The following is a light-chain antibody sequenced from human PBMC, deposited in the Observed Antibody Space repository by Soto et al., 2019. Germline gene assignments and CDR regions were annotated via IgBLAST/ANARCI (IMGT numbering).Light chain of an antibody. J-gene: IGLJ3*02. CDR2: DVS. CDR3: CSYAGSYTWV. CDR1: SSDVGSYNY. Sequence: QSALTQPRSVSGSPGQSVTISCTGTSSDVGSYNYVSWYQQHPGKAPKPMIYDVSKRPSGVPDRFSGSKSGNTASLTISGLQAEDEADYYCCSYAGSYTWVFGGGTKLTVL. V-gene: IGLV2-11*01.